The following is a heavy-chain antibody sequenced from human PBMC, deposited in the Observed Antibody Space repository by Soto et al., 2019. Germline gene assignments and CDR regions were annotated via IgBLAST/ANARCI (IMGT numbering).Heavy chain of an antibody. Sequence: QVQLQESGPGLVKPSQTLSLTCTVSGGSISSGDYYWRWIRQPPGKGLEWIGYIYYSGSTSYNPSLKSRLSISVDTSKNQFSLKLSSVTAAETAVYYCARDSGYDGVDYWGQGTLVTVSS. D-gene: IGHD5-12*01. CDR1: GGSISSGDYY. J-gene: IGHJ4*02. V-gene: IGHV4-30-4*01. CDR3: ARDSGYDGVDY. CDR2: IYYSGST.